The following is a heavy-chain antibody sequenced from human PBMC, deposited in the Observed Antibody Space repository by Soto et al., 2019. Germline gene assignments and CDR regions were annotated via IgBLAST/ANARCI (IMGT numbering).Heavy chain of an antibody. CDR3: ARGIWTAFDTQYYFDY. Sequence: GASVKVSCKASGFTFTYHAMQWVRQAPGQRLEWMGWVNAGNGRIEYSQKFQGRVTITRDASASTAYMELSSLTSEDTAVYYCARGIWTAFDTQYYFDYWGQGALVTVSS. J-gene: IGHJ4*02. CDR2: VNAGNGRI. CDR1: GFTFTYHA. D-gene: IGHD3-16*01. V-gene: IGHV1-3*01.